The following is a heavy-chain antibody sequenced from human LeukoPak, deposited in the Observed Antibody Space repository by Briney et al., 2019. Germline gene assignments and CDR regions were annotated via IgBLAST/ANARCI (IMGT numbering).Heavy chain of an antibody. CDR2: IKQDGSEK. CDR3: ASCTYYDFWSGYSYYMDV. D-gene: IGHD3-3*01. V-gene: IGHV3-7*01. CDR1: GFTFSSYW. J-gene: IGHJ6*03. Sequence: GGSLRLSCAASGFTFSSYWMSRVRQAPGKGLEWVANIKQDGSEKYYVDSVKGRFTISRDNAKNSLYLQMNSLRAEDTAVYYCASCTYYDFWSGYSYYMDVWGKGTTVTVSS.